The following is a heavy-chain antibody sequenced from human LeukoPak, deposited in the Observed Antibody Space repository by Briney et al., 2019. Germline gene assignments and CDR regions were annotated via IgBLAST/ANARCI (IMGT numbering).Heavy chain of an antibody. CDR3: ARGSPGIAAAGNFDY. V-gene: IGHV1-18*01. CDR2: ISAYNGNT. D-gene: IGHD6-13*01. Sequence: ASVKVSCKASGYTFTSYGISWVRQAPGQGLEWMGWISAYNGNTNYAQKLQGRVTMTTGTSTSTAYMELRSLRSDDTAVYYCARGSPGIAAAGNFDYWGQGTLVTVGS. CDR1: GYTFTSYG. J-gene: IGHJ4*02.